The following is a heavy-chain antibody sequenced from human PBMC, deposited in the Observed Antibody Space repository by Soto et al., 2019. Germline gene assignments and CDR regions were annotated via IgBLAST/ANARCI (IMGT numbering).Heavy chain of an antibody. J-gene: IGHJ4*02. CDR2: ISSSSSYI. V-gene: IGHV3-21*01. CDR3: ARENCSSTSCYPGEDYFDY. CDR1: GFTFSSYS. Sequence: EVQLVESGGGLVKPGGSLRLSCAASGFTFSSYSMNWVRQAPGKGLEWVSSISSSSSYIYYADSVKGRFTISRDNAKNSLYLQMNSLRAEDTAVYYCARENCSSTSCYPGEDYFDYWGQGTLVTVSS. D-gene: IGHD2-2*01.